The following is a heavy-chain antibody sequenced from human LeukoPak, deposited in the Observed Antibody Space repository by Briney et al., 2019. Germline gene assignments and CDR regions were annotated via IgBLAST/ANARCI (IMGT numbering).Heavy chain of an antibody. Sequence: PSETLSLTCTVSGGSISSGDYYWRWIRQPPGTGLEWIGYIYYSGSTYYNPSLKSRVTISVDTSKNQFSLKLSSVTAADTAVYYCARDGNDAFDIWGQGTMVTVSS. CDR2: IYYSGST. J-gene: IGHJ3*02. CDR1: GGSISSGDYY. D-gene: IGHD5-24*01. CDR3: ARDGNDAFDI. V-gene: IGHV4-30-4*08.